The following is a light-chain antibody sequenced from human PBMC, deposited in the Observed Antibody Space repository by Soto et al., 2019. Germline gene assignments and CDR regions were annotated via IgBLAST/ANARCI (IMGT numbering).Light chain of an antibody. CDR1: QSLTSSY. J-gene: IGKJ2*01. V-gene: IGKV3-20*01. CDR2: GAS. CDR3: QQYDSSPPSYT. Sequence: EIVWTQSPGTLSLSPGERATLSCRASQSLTSSYLARYQQKPGQAPRLLIYGASSRATGIPDRFSGSGSGTDFTLTIIRLAPEDFAVYYCQQYDSSPPSYTFGQGTKLEIK.